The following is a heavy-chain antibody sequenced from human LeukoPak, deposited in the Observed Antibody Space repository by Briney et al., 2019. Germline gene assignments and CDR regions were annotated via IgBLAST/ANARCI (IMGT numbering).Heavy chain of an antibody. Sequence: GGSLRLSCAASGFTFSSYAVSWVRQAPGKGLEWVSAISGSGGSTYYADSVKGRFTISRDNSKNTLYLQMNSLRAEDTAVYYCAKDRTRGGWGNYFDYWGQGTLVTVSS. D-gene: IGHD6-19*01. CDR3: AKDRTRGGWGNYFDY. CDR2: ISGSGGST. J-gene: IGHJ4*02. V-gene: IGHV3-23*01. CDR1: GFTFSSYA.